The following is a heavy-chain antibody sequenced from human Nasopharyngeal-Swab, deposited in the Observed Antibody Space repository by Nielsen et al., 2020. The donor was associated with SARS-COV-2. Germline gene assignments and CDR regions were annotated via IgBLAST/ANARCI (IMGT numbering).Heavy chain of an antibody. D-gene: IGHD6-6*01. CDR2: INPSGGST. Sequence: ASVKVSCKASGYTFTGYYMHWVRQAPRQGLEWMGIINPSGGSTSYAQKFQGRVTMTRDTSTSTVYMELSSLRSEDTAVYYCARDPTPAVDSSSSLDYYYGMDVWGQGTTVTVSS. J-gene: IGHJ6*02. CDR1: GYTFTGYY. V-gene: IGHV1-46*01. CDR3: ARDPTPAVDSSSSLDYYYGMDV.